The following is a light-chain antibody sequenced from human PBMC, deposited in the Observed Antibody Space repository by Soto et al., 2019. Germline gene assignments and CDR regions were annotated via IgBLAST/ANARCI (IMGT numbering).Light chain of an antibody. CDR2: EVS. V-gene: IGLV2-8*01. CDR1: SNDVGGYNF. J-gene: IGLJ1*01. Sequence: QSALTQPPSASGSPGQSVTISCTGTSNDVGGYNFVSWYQQHPGKAPKLMIYEVSKRPSGVPDRFSGSKSGNTASLTVSGLQADDEADYYCSSNAGSNNRYVFGAGTKLTVL. CDR3: SSNAGSNNRYV.